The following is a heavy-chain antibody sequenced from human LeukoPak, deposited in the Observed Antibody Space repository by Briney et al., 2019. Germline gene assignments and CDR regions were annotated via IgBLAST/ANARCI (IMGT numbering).Heavy chain of an antibody. CDR3: ARCSLAYFDY. CDR2: IYSGGST. CDR1: GFTVSSNY. Sequence: GGSLRLSCAASGFTVSSNYMSWVRQAPGKGLEWVSVIYSGGSTYYADSVRGRFTISRDNSKNTLFLQMNSLRAEDTAVYYCARCSLAYFDYWGQGTLVTVSS. V-gene: IGHV3-66*01. J-gene: IGHJ4*02.